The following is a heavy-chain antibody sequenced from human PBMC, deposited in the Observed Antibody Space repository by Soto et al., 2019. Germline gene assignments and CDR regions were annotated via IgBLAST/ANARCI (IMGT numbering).Heavy chain of an antibody. J-gene: IGHJ5*02. Sequence: EGQLVEPGGGLVQPGGSLRLSCVASGFSFSTFWINWVRQAPGKGLEWVANINQDGSEKYYVDSVKGRFTISRDNAKNSRYLQVNNLGAEATAVYYCVGSNYPASWVPGTLITVPS. CDR1: GFSFSTFW. V-gene: IGHV3-7*01. CDR2: INQDGSEK. CDR3: VGSNYPAS. D-gene: IGHD3-10*01.